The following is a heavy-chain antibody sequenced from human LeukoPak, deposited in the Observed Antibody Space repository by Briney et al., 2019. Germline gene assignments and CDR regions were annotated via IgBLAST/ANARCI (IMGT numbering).Heavy chain of an antibody. V-gene: IGHV4-59*08. D-gene: IGHD3-3*01. CDR3: ARLITGYDFWSGYSDYYYYGMDV. J-gene: IGHJ6*02. CDR1: GGSISSYH. Sequence: PSETLSLTCTVSGGSISSYHWSWIRQPPGKGLEWIGYIYYSGSTNYNPSLKSRVTISVDTSKNQFSLKLSSVTAADTAVYYCARLITGYDFWSGYSDYYYYGMDVWGQGTTVTVSS. CDR2: IYYSGST.